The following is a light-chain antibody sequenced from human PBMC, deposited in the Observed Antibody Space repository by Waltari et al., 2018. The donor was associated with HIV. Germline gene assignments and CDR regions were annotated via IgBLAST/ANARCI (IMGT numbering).Light chain of an antibody. J-gene: IGKJ2*01. CDR1: QSISSW. CDR3: QQYNSYST. Sequence: DIQMTQSPSTLSASEGDRVHITCRAIQSISSWLAWYQQKPGKAPKLLIYKASSLEGGVPSRFSGSGSETECTLTVSSLQPDDCATYYCQQYNSYSTFGQGTKLEIK. V-gene: IGKV1-5*03. CDR2: KAS.